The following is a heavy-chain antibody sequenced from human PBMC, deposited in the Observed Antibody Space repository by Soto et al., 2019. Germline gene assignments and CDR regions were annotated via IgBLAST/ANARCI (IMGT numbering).Heavy chain of an antibody. CDR1: GGSISSGGYY. D-gene: IGHD3-9*01. Sequence: PSETLSLTCTVSGGSISSGGYYWSWIRQHPGKGLEWIGYIYYSGSTYYNPSLKSRVTISVDTSKSQFSLKLSSVTAADTAVYYCARVDEPPWGILTAVGFDPWGQGTLVTV. J-gene: IGHJ5*02. CDR2: IYYSGST. CDR3: ARVDEPPWGILTAVGFDP. V-gene: IGHV4-31*03.